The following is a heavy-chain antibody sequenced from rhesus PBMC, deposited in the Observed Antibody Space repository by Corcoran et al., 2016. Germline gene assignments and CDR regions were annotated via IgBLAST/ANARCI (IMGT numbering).Heavy chain of an antibody. CDR3: ARVGSSWSEWDTVGTEWYFDL. CDR2: IYGRGGSN. Sequence: QVQLQESGPGLVKPSETLSLTCAVSGYSISSGYYWGWIRQPPGKGLEWIGSIYGRGGSNYLNPSLKSRVTLSVDTSKNQFSLKLSSGTAADTAVYYCARVGSSWSEWDTVGTEWYFDLWGPGTPITISS. V-gene: IGHV4S14*01. J-gene: IGHJ2*01. CDR1: GYSISSGYY. D-gene: IGHD5-42*01.